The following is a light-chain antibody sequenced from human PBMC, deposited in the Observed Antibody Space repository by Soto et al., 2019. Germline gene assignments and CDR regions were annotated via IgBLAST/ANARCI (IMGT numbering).Light chain of an antibody. CDR1: QSVSSN. CDR2: GAS. V-gene: IGKV3-15*01. Sequence: ELLMTQSTATLSVSTVERATVSCRASQSVSSNLAWYQQKPGQAPRLLIYGASSRATGIPVRFSGSGSGTEFTLTISSLQSEDFAVYYCQQYDNWPRTFGQGTKVDIK. J-gene: IGKJ1*01. CDR3: QQYDNWPRT.